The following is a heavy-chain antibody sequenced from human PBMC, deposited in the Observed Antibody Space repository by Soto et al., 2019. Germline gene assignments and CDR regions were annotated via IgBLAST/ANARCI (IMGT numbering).Heavy chain of an antibody. D-gene: IGHD2-15*01. Sequence: ASVKVSCKASGYTFTSYGISWVRQAPGQGLEWMGWISAYNGNTNYAQKLQGRVTMTTDTSTSTAYMELRSLRSDDTAVYYCARACSGGSCYSGGWFDPWGQGTLVTVSS. CDR1: GYTFTSYG. CDR3: ARACSGGSCYSGGWFDP. V-gene: IGHV1-18*01. CDR2: ISAYNGNT. J-gene: IGHJ5*02.